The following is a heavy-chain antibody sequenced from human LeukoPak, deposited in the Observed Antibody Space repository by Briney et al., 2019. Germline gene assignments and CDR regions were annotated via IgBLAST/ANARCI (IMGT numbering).Heavy chain of an antibody. V-gene: IGHV4-61*09. CDR2: IYTSGST. CDR1: GGSISSGFYN. D-gene: IGHD3-22*01. J-gene: IGHJ5*02. CDR3: ARGLHYYDLHRGVWFDP. Sequence: PSETLSLTCTVSGGSISSGFYNWTWIRQPAGKGLEWIGHIYTSGSTNYNPSLKNRVTISVDTSKNQFSLKLSSVTAADTAVYYCARGLHYYDLHRGVWFDPWGQGTLVTVSS.